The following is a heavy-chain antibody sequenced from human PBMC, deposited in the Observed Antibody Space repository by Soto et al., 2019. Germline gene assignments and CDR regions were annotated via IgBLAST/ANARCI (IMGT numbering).Heavy chain of an antibody. D-gene: IGHD3-3*01. CDR2: IYYRGNT. V-gene: IGHV4-39*01. CDR1: GDSINSDNYY. J-gene: IGHJ4*02. Sequence: SETLSLTCSVSGDSINSDNYYWVWIRQPPGKGLEWIGSIYYRGNTYYNPSLKTRVTISLDKSKSQFSLKLNSVTAADSAVYFCARLEGPATISYYFDYWGQGTLVTVSS. CDR3: ARLEGPATISYYFDY.